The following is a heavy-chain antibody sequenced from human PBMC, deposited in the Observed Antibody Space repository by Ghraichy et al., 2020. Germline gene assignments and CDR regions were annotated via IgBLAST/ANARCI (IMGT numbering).Heavy chain of an antibody. V-gene: IGHV2-70*13. D-gene: IGHD4-17*01. CDR2: IDWNNK. J-gene: IGHJ4*02. CDR3: ARFQDDGDYFDY. CDR1: GFSLSTSGLF. Sequence: SGPTLVKPTQTLTLTCTFSGFSLSTSGLFVSWIRQPPGKALEWLALIDWNNKYYNTSLKTRLTVSKDTSKTQVALTMTNMDPVDTATYYCARFQDDGDYFDYWGQGILVTVSP.